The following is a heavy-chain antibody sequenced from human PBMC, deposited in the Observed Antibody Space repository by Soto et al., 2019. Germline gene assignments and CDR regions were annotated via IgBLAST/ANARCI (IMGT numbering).Heavy chain of an antibody. V-gene: IGHV3-30*18. D-gene: IGHD6-13*01. J-gene: IGHJ6*02. CDR2: ISYDGSNK. Sequence: QVQLVESGGGVVQPGRSLRLSCAASGFTLSSYGMHWVRQAPGKGLERVAVISYDGSNKYYADSVKGRFTISRDNSKNTLYLQMNSLRAEDTAVYYCAKYSIDDSSSWDYYYGMDVWGQGTTVTVSS. CDR1: GFTLSSYG. CDR3: AKYSIDDSSSWDYYYGMDV.